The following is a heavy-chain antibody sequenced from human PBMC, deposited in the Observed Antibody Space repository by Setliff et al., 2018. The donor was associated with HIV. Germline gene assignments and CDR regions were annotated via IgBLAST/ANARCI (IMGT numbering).Heavy chain of an antibody. Sequence: SETLSLTCTVSGDSISSGGYYWSWIRQPAGQGLEWIGRIYTSGNTNYNPSTNYNPSLKSRITISLETSRNQFSLRVTSVTATDTAVYYCTRQSPVAGSGAFDIWGQGTTVTVSS. V-gene: IGHV4-61*02. CDR1: GDSISSGGYY. CDR3: TRQSPVAGSGAFDI. J-gene: IGHJ3*02. D-gene: IGHD6-19*01. CDR2: IYTSGNTNYNPST.